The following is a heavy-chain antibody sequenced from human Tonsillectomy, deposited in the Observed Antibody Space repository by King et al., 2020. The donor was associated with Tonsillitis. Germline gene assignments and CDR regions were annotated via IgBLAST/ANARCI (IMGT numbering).Heavy chain of an antibody. Sequence: QLVQSGAEVKKPGASVKVSCKASGYTFTSYDITWVRQATGQGLEWMGWMNPNNGATGYAQKFQGRVTMTRNTSIITAYMELSSLRSEDTAVYYCSRSDCTNGECYTLWGQGTLVTVSS. CDR3: SRSDCTNGECYTL. V-gene: IGHV1-8*01. CDR1: GYTFTSYD. D-gene: IGHD2-8*01. CDR2: MNPNNGAT. J-gene: IGHJ4*02.